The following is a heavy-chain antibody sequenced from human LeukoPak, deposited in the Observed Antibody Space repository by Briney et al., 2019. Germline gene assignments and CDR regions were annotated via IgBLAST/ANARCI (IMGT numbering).Heavy chain of an antibody. D-gene: IGHD6-13*01. V-gene: IGHV3-30*04. Sequence: GGSLRLSCAASGFTFSSYAMHWVRQAPGKGLEWVAVISYDGSNKYYADSVKGRFTISRDNYKNTLYLKMNSLRAEDTAGYYCACWGQQQLVLGRVAFDIWGQGTMVTVSS. J-gene: IGHJ3*02. CDR3: ACWGQQQLVLGRVAFDI. CDR2: ISYDGSNK. CDR1: GFTFSSYA.